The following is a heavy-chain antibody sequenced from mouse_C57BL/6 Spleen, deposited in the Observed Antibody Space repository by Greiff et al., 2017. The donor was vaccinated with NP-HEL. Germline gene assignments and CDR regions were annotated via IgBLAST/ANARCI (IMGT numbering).Heavy chain of an antibody. CDR3: ARDLFAY. CDR2: IAPSGSDT. V-gene: IGHV1-52*01. Sequence: VQLQQPGAELVRPGSSVKLSCKASGYTFTSYWMHWVKQRPIQDLVWIGNIAPSGSDTHYNPKFKDKATLTVDKSSSTAYMQHSSLTSEDSAVYYCARDLFAYWGQGTLVTVSS. CDR1: GYTFTSYW. J-gene: IGHJ3*01.